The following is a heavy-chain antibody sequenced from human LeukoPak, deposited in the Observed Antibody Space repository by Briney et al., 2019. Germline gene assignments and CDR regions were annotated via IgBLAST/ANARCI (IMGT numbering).Heavy chain of an antibody. CDR3: AGEKFDI. CDR1: GFSFTKYA. V-gene: IGHV3-30*04. Sequence: PGGSLRLSCAASGFSFTKYAMEWVRQAGGKGREWVAIISKEGSIRYYAESVKGRFTVDRDKRNNWVYLEMNSLKSEDTAVYYCAGEKFDIWGQGTIVTVSA. CDR2: ISKEGSIR. J-gene: IGHJ3*02.